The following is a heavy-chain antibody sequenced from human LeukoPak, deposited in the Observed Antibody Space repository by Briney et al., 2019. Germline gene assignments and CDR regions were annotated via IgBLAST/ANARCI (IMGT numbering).Heavy chain of an antibody. CDR1: GFTFSSYA. CDR3: AKDGVANSYYYYGMDV. CDR2: ISGSGGST. V-gene: IGHV3-23*01. J-gene: IGHJ6*02. Sequence: GGSLRLSCAASGFTFSSYAMSCVRQAPGKGLEWVSAISGSGGSTYYADSVKGRFTISRDNSKNTLYLQMNSLRAEDTAVYYCAKDGVANSYYYYGMDVWGQGTTVTVSS. D-gene: IGHD3-3*01.